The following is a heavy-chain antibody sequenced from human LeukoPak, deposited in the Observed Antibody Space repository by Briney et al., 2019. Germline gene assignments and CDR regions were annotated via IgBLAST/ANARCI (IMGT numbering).Heavy chain of an antibody. D-gene: IGHD1-26*01. CDR1: GSAFSTYA. J-gene: IGHJ6*03. V-gene: IGHV3-23*01. CDR3: AKDVLPVGDYYYYIDV. Sequence: GGSLRLSCAASGSAFSTYAMNWVRQAPGKGLEWVSGVSGSGAKTYYADSVKGRFTISRDNSHNTVYLQMSGLRAEDTAVYYCAKDVLPVGDYYYYIDVWGKGATVAVSS. CDR2: VSGSGAKT.